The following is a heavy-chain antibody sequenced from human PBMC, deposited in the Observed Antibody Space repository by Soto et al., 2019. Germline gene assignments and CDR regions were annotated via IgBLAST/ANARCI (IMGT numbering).Heavy chain of an antibody. Sequence: GGSLRLSCAASGFTFSNYAMTWVRQAPGKGLEWVSAISGSGSITYFADSVKGRFTISRDNSKNTLYLQMNTLRADDTAVYYCARRLVLMVYADPDAFDICGQGRMFTVSS. J-gene: IGHJ3*02. D-gene: IGHD2-8*01. CDR2: ISGSGSIT. CDR1: GFTFSNYA. CDR3: ARRLVLMVYADPDAFDI. V-gene: IGHV3-23*01.